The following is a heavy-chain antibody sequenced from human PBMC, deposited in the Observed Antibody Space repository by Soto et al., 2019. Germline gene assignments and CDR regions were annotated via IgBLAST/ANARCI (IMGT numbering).Heavy chain of an antibody. CDR1: GYTFTSYG. Sequence: ASVKVSCKASGYTFTSYGISWVRQAPGQGLEWMGWISAYNGNTNYAQKLQGRVTMTTDTSTSTAYMEMRSLRSDDTAMYYCARDKRGWSPDNWGRGPLATLSS. CDR3: ARDKRGWSPDN. D-gene: IGHD6-19*01. CDR2: ISAYNGNT. V-gene: IGHV1-18*01. J-gene: IGHJ4*02.